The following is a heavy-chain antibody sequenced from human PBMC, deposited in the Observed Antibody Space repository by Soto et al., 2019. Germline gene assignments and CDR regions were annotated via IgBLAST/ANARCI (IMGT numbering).Heavy chain of an antibody. CDR3: PRLTRGVYDLDRLWEKFDY. V-gene: IGHV2-5*02. J-gene: IGHJ4*02. Sequence: QITVKESGLTLVKPTQTLTLTCTFSGFSLSTNGMGVGWIRQSPGKALEWLALIYWDDDKRYSPSLRSRLTTSQDTSKTQVDLQTTNMAPADTATNYCPRLTRGVYDLDRLWEKFDYWGQGTLVTVSS. CDR2: IYWDDDK. CDR1: GFSLSTNGMG. D-gene: IGHD5-12*01.